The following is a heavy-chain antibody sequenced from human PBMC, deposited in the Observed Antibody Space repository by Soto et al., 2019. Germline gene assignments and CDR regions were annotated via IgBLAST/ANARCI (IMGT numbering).Heavy chain of an antibody. Sequence: QVQLQESGPGLLKPSETLSLTCTVSGGSISSPSYNWGWVRQPSGKGPEWIGSFFYGGRTHYNPSLKSRLAISVDTARSQVSLILTSVSAADTAVYYCATVASTHFDSWGQGALVTVSS. CDR1: GGSISSPSYN. D-gene: IGHD4-17*01. V-gene: IGHV4-39*01. CDR2: FFYGGRT. J-gene: IGHJ4*02. CDR3: ATVASTHFDS.